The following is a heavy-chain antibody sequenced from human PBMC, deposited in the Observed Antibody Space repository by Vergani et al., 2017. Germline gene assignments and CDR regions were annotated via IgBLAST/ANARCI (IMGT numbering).Heavy chain of an antibody. Sequence: QVQLVQSGAEVKKPGASVKVSCKASGYTFTSYDINWVRQATGQGLEWMGWMNPNSGNTGYAQKFQGRVTMTRNTSISTAYMELSSLRSEDTAVYYCARGPGFLEWLVSYFDYWGQGTLVTVSS. CDR2: MNPNSGNT. V-gene: IGHV1-8*01. CDR3: ARGPGFLEWLVSYFDY. J-gene: IGHJ4*02. CDR1: GYTFTSYD. D-gene: IGHD3-3*01.